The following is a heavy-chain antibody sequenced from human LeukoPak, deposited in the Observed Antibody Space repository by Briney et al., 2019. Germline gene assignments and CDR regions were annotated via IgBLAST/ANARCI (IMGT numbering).Heavy chain of an antibody. CDR3: AKSNGYGLVDI. Sequence: ASETLSLTCAVYGGSFSGYYWSWIRQPPGKGLEWIGEINHSGSTNYNPSLKSRVTISVDTSKNQFSLKLSSVTAADTAVYYCAKSNGYGLVDIWGQGTMVTVSS. J-gene: IGHJ3*02. CDR2: INHSGST. V-gene: IGHV4-34*01. CDR1: GGSFSGYY. D-gene: IGHD3-10*01.